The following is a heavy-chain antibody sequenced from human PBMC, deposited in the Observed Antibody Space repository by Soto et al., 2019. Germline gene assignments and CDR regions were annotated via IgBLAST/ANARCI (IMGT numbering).Heavy chain of an antibody. D-gene: IGHD6-13*01. Sequence: ASVKVSCKASGGTFSSYAISWVRQAPGQGLEWMGGIIPIFGTANYAQKFQGRVTITADESTSTAYMELSSRRSEDTAVYYCARREEQQLDPYYYYYGMDVWGQGTTVTVSS. J-gene: IGHJ6*02. V-gene: IGHV1-69*13. CDR1: GGTFSSYA. CDR2: IIPIFGTA. CDR3: ARREEQQLDPYYYYYGMDV.